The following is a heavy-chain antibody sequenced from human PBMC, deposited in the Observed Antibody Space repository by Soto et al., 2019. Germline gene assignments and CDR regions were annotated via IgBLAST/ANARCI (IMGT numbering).Heavy chain of an antibody. CDR2: IKYDGSEK. CDR3: AKSPLGDYLDV. V-gene: IGHV3-7*03. CDR1: GFTFSSCW. Sequence: EVQLVESGGGLVQPGESLRLLCAAAGFTFSSCWMSWLRQAPGKGLEWVATIKYDGSEKYHVDSVKGRYTISRDNAKNSLYLQMNSLRAEDTALYYCAKSPLGDYLDVWGQGTPVTVSS. J-gene: IGHJ4*02.